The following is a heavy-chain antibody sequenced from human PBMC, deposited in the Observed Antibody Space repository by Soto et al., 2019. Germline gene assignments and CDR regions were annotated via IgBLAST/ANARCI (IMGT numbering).Heavy chain of an antibody. D-gene: IGHD3-3*01. CDR3: ARASARITVFGVVLSDFDY. CDR2: VYYTGTT. V-gene: IGHV4-59*01. CDR1: GGSISPYY. J-gene: IGHJ4*02. Sequence: QVQLQESGPGLVKPSGTLSLTCTVSGGSISPYYWGWIRQTPGKGPEWVGYVYYTGTTRYNPSLQSRVTISLDTSKWQFSLNLSFVNAADAAVYYCARASARITVFGVVLSDFDYWGQGTLVTVSS.